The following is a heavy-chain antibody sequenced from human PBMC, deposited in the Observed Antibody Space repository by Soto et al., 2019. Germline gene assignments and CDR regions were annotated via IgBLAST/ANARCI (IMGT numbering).Heavy chain of an antibody. D-gene: IGHD3-9*01. CDR3: AKDRGRYCDWQVEEANWFDP. CDR1: GFTFSSYA. J-gene: IGHJ5*02. Sequence: VQLLESGGGLVQPGGSLRLSCAASGFTFSSYAMSWVRQAPGTGLEWVAAISGSGGRTYYADAVKGRFTLSRDNAKNTLYRQMNSLRAEDTAVYYCAKDRGRYCDWQVEEANWFDPWGQGTLVTVSS. V-gene: IGHV3-23*01. CDR2: ISGSGGRT.